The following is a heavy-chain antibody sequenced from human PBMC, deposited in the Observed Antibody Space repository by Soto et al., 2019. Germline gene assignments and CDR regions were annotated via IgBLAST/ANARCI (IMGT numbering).Heavy chain of an antibody. V-gene: IGHV4-61*01. D-gene: IGHD2-15*01. Sequence: PSETLSLTCTVSGGSVSTGNYYWSWIRQPPGKGLEWIGYIYYSGDTNYNPSLKSRVTMSVDTSKNQFSLKLSSVTAADTAVYYCASSVAGGRYRSDDNCYFVDYWGQGTLVIVSS. CDR3: ASSVAGGRYRSDDNCYFVDY. J-gene: IGHJ4*02. CDR1: GGSVSTGNYY. CDR2: IYYSGDT.